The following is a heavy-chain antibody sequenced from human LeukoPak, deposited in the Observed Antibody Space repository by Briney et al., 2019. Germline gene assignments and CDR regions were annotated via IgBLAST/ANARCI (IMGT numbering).Heavy chain of an antibody. D-gene: IGHD5-18*01. CDR1: GGSFSTYY. Sequence: SETLSLTCTVSGGSFSTYYWSWIRQPPGKGLEWIGYIYYSGSTNYNPSLKSRVAISVDTSKNQFSLKLSSVTAADTAVYYCARDRGSYGNYYYYYMDVWGKGTTVTVSS. V-gene: IGHV4-59*12. CDR2: IYYSGST. J-gene: IGHJ6*03. CDR3: ARDRGSYGNYYYYYMDV.